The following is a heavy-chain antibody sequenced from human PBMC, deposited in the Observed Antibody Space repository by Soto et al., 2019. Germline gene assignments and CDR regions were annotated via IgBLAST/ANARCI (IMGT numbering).Heavy chain of an antibody. CDR2: ISYDGSNK. CDR3: AKTPGVRWYRWFFDY. D-gene: IGHD3-16*01. CDR1: GFTFSSYG. J-gene: IGHJ4*02. V-gene: IGHV3-30*18. Sequence: GGSLRLSCAASGFTFSSYGMHWVRQAPGKGLEWVAVISYDGSNKYYADSVKGRFTISRDNSKNTLYLQMNSLRAEDTAVYYCAKTPGVRWYRWFFDYWGQGTLVTVSS.